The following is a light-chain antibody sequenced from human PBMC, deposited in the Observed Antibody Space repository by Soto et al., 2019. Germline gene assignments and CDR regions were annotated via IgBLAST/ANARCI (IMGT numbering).Light chain of an antibody. Sequence: EKVLTQSPATLAVSPGERATLSCRASQSVRSTLAWYQQKPGQAPRLLIYDASTRATGIPARFSGSGSGTEFTLTISSLQSEDFAVYYCQQYDNWPRTVGQGTKVEIK. CDR2: DAS. V-gene: IGKV3-15*01. CDR3: QQYDNWPRT. J-gene: IGKJ1*01. CDR1: QSVRST.